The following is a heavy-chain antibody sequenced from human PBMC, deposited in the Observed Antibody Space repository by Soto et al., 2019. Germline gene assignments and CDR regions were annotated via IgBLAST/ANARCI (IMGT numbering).Heavy chain of an antibody. CDR2: IYYSGTT. V-gene: IGHV4-39*01. Sequence: QLQLQESGPGLVKPSETLSLTCTVSDGSISSSTYYWGWIRQPPGKGLEWIGSIYYSGTTYYNPSLKSRITISVDTSKIQFSLRLSSVTAADTAVYYCARHPGYCSGGNCYSFYLDYWGQGTLVTVSS. CDR1: DGSISSSTYY. CDR3: ARHPGYCSGGNCYSFYLDY. J-gene: IGHJ4*02. D-gene: IGHD2-15*01.